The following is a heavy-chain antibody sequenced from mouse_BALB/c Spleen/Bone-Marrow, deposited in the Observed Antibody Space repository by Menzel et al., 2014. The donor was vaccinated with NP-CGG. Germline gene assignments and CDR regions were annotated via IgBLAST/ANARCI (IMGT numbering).Heavy chain of an antibody. CDR3: ARLGYYGSYAY. D-gene: IGHD1-1*01. V-gene: IGHV4-1*02. CDR1: GFDLSRYW. CDR2: INPDSSTI. J-gene: IGHJ3*01. Sequence: EVQLQQSGGGLVQPGGSLKLSCAASGFDLSRYWMSWVRRAPGKGLEWIGEINPDSSTINYTPSLKDKFIISRDNAKNTLYLQMSKVRSEDTALYYCARLGYYGSYAYWGQGTLVTVSA.